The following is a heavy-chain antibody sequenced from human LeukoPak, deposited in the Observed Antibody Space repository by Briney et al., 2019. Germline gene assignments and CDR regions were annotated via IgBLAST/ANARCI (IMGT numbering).Heavy chain of an antibody. V-gene: IGHV3-30*19. CDR2: ISYDGSNK. CDR3: ARAPPSPNYDSPVI. Sequence: GGSLRLSCAASGFTFSSYGMHWVRQAPGKGLEWVAVISYDGSNKYYADSVKGRFTISRDNSKNTLYPQMNSLRAEDTAVYYCARAPPSPNYDSPVIWGQGTMVTVSS. CDR1: GFTFSSYG. D-gene: IGHD3-3*01. J-gene: IGHJ3*02.